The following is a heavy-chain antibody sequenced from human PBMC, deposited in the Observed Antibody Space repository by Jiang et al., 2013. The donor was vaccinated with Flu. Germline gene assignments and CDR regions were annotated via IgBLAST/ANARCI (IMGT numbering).Heavy chain of an antibody. CDR2: IYHSGRT. CDR3: ARHPTGFPNWFDP. D-gene: IGHD3-3*01. J-gene: IGHJ5*02. V-gene: IGHV4-39*07. Sequence: LLKPSETLSLTCTVSGGSIISSSYNWVWTRQSPGKGLDWIGSIYHSGRTYYNPSFESRVTISVDTSKNQFSLRLTSVTAADTAVYFCARHPTGFPNWFDPWGQGSLVTVSS. CDR1: GGSIISSSYN.